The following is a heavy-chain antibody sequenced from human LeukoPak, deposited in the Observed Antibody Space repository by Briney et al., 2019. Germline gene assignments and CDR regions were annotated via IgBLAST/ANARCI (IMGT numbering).Heavy chain of an antibody. CDR2: ISWNSGSI. CDR1: GFTFHDYA. J-gene: IGHJ4*02. CDR3: AKDGGAKGIITTVFDY. D-gene: IGHD3-10*01. V-gene: IGHV3-9*01. Sequence: GRSLRLSCAASGFTFHDYAMHWVRQAPGQGLEWVSGISWNSGSIGYADSVKGRFTISRDNAKNSLYLQMNSLRAEDTALYYCAKDGGAKGIITTVFDYWGQGTLVTVSS.